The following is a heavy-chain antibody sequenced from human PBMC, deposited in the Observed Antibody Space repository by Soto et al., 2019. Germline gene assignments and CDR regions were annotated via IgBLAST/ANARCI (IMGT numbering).Heavy chain of an antibody. Sequence: GGSLNLSCEASEFTFSNAWMSWVRQAPGKGLEWVGRIKSKTDGGTTDYAAPVKGRFTISRDDSKNTLYLQMNSLKTEDTAVYYCTTETDNSSGWFNAFDIWGQGTMVTVSS. J-gene: IGHJ3*02. V-gene: IGHV3-15*01. D-gene: IGHD6-19*01. CDR1: EFTFSNAW. CDR3: TTETDNSSGWFNAFDI. CDR2: IKSKTDGGTT.